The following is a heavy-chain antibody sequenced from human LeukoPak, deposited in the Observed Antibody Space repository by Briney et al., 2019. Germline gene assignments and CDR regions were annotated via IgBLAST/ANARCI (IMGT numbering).Heavy chain of an antibody. J-gene: IGHJ4*02. D-gene: IGHD5-18*01. CDR1: GGSISSYY. Sequence: TSSETLSLTCTVSGGSISSYYWSWIRQPPGKGLEWIGYIYYSGSTNYNPSLKSRVTISVDTSKNQFSLKLSSVTAADTAVYYCARDGYGYSYGYGYSDYWGQGTLVTVFS. V-gene: IGHV4-59*12. CDR3: ARDGYGYSYGYGYSDY. CDR2: IYYSGST.